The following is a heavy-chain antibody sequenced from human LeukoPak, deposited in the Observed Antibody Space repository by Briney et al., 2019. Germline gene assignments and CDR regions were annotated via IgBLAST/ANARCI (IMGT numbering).Heavy chain of an antibody. J-gene: IGHJ4*02. CDR1: GFTFGTTA. V-gene: IGHV3-23*01. Sequence: GGSLRLSCAASGFTFGTTAMSWVRQAPGKGLEWVSGVSGSGDSTYYADSVKGRFTISRDNSNNTLYLLMNSLRAEDTAVYFCAKYMSSGYWGQGTLVTVSS. CDR2: VSGSGDST. D-gene: IGHD6-19*01. CDR3: AKYMSSGY.